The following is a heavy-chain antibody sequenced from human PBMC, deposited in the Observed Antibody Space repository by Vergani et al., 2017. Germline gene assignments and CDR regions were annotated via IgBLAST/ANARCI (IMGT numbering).Heavy chain of an antibody. CDR1: GFTFSSHG. CDR3: AREVPYCSGTSCYIGRDAIDI. V-gene: IGHV3-30*06. CDR2: IWYDGSNK. J-gene: IGHJ3*02. D-gene: IGHD2-2*02. Sequence: QVQLVESEGGVVQPGRSLTLSCVASGFTFSSHGMHWVRQAPGKGLEWVAVIWYDGSNKYYADSVKGRFTISRDNSKNTLYLQMNSLRAEDTAVYYCAREVPYCSGTSCYIGRDAIDIWGQGTMVTVSS.